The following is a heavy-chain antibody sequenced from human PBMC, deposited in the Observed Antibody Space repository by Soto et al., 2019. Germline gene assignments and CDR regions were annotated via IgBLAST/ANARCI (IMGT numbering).Heavy chain of an antibody. Sequence: GSLRLSCAASGFTFSSYWMSWVRQAPGKGLEWVANIKQDGSEKYYVDSVKGRFTISRDNAKNTLYLQMNSLRAEDTAVYYCARDGTPPPHDSSGYYLEYFDYWGQGTLVTVSS. CDR2: IKQDGSEK. CDR1: GFTFSSYW. V-gene: IGHV3-7*01. D-gene: IGHD3-22*01. J-gene: IGHJ4*02. CDR3: ARDGTPPPHDSSGYYLEYFDY.